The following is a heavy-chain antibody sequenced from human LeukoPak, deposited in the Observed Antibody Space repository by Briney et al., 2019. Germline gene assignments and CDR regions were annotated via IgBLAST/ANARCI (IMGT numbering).Heavy chain of an antibody. CDR3: ASGIAARRDAFDI. J-gene: IGHJ3*02. CDR1: GGSISSGGYY. CDR2: IYYSGST. V-gene: IGHV4-31*03. Sequence: SETLSLTCTVSGGSISSGGYYWRWIRQHPGKGLEWIGYIYYSGSTYYNPSLKSRVTISVDTSKNQFSLKLSSVTAADTAVYYCASGIAARRDAFDIWGQGTMVTVSS. D-gene: IGHD6-6*01.